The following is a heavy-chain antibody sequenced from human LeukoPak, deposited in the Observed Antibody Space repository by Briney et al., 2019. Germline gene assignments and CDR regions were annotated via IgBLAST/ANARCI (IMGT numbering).Heavy chain of an antibody. V-gene: IGHV4-34*01. J-gene: IGHJ6*04. CDR1: GGSFSGYY. CDR3: ARVRMVRGVIVQTYYYYGMDV. Sequence: SETLSLTCAVYGGSFSGYYWSWIRQPPGKGLEWIGEINHSGSTNYNPSLTSRGTISVDTSKNQFSLKLSSVTAADTAVYYCARVRMVRGVIVQTYYYYGMDVWGKGTTVTVSS. D-gene: IGHD3-10*01. CDR2: INHSGST.